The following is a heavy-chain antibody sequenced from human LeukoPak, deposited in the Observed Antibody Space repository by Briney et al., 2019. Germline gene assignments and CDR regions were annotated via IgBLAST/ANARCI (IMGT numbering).Heavy chain of an antibody. Sequence: PGGSLRLSCAASGFTFSSYWMHWVRQAPGKGLVWVSRIITDGSSTSYADSVKGRFTISRDNAKNSLYLQMNSLRAEDTAVYYCAREPGIAAAGSFDYWGQGTLVTVSS. V-gene: IGHV3-74*01. CDR3: AREPGIAAAGSFDY. CDR1: GFTFSSYW. D-gene: IGHD6-13*01. J-gene: IGHJ4*02. CDR2: IITDGSST.